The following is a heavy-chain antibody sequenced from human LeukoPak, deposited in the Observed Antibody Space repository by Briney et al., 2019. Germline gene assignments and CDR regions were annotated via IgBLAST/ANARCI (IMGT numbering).Heavy chain of an antibody. J-gene: IGHJ4*02. CDR1: GFTFSDYY. CDR3: ARDGWIAARFVDY. D-gene: IGHD6-6*01. CDR2: ISNTGTAI. Sequence: GGSLRLSCAASGFTFSDYYMSWIRQAPGEGLEWVSSISNTGTAIYYADSVKGRFTIPRDNAENSLYLQMNSLGAGDTAVYYCARDGWIAARFVDYWGQGTLVTVSS. V-gene: IGHV3-11*04.